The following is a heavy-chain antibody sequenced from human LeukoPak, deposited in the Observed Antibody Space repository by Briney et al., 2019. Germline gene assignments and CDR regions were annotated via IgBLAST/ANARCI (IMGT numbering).Heavy chain of an antibody. CDR2: ISGSGGST. J-gene: IGHJ5*02. D-gene: IGHD4-17*01. Sequence: GGSLRLSCAASGFTFNSYAMSWVRQAPGKGLEWVSAISGSGGSTYYADSVKGRFTISRDNSKNTLYLQMNSLRAEDTAVYYCAKDRADNGDRLRFDPWGQGTLVTVSS. CDR1: GFTFNSYA. V-gene: IGHV3-23*01. CDR3: AKDRADNGDRLRFDP.